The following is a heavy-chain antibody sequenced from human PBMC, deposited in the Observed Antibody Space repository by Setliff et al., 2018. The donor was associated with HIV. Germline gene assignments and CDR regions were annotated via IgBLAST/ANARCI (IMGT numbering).Heavy chain of an antibody. Sequence: SETLSLTCTVSGGSISRYYWIWIRQPPGKGLEWIGEINHSGSTHYNPSLKSRFTISVDTSKNQFPLKVNSMTAADTAVYYCARQRGLRGYYGSNSLYYFDSWGQGTLVTVSS. V-gene: IGHV4-34*01. J-gene: IGHJ4*02. D-gene: IGHD3-10*01. CDR2: INHSGST. CDR1: GGSISRYY. CDR3: ARQRGLRGYYGSNSLYYFDS.